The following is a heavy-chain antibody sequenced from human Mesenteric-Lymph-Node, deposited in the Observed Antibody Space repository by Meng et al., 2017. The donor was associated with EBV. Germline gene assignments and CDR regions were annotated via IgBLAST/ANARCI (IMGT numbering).Heavy chain of an antibody. CDR3: ARLTDY. V-gene: IGHV4-39*07. CDR2: MYYSGNT. Sequence: QRQLQEVGPGLVKPSETLSLTCSISGDSITSNSYAWGWIRQPPGKGLEWIGSMYYSGNTYYNPSLKSRVTIALDTSKNQFSLKLSSVTAADTAVYYCARLTDYWGQGTLVTVSS. D-gene: IGHD3-9*01. J-gene: IGHJ4*02. CDR1: GDSITSNSYA.